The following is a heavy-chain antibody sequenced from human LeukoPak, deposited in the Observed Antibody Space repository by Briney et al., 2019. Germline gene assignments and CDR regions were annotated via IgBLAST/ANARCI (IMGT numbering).Heavy chain of an antibody. Sequence: GGSLRLSCAASGFTFSSYAMSWVRQAPGKGLEWVSAISGSGGSTYYADSVKGRFTISRDNSKNTLYLQMNSLRAEDTAVYYCAKDLTMIVVVIPDYWGQGTLVTVSS. CDR3: AKDLTMIVVVIPDY. J-gene: IGHJ4*02. CDR1: GFTFSSYA. CDR2: ISGSGGST. D-gene: IGHD3-22*01. V-gene: IGHV3-23*01.